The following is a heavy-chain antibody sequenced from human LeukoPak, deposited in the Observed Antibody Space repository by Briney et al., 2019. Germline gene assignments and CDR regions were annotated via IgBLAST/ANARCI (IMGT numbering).Heavy chain of an antibody. CDR2: IKSKADGETT. V-gene: IGHV3-15*01. J-gene: IGHJ4*02. Sequence: GGSLRLSCAASGFTFSNAWMSWVRQAPGKGLEWVGRIKSKADGETTDYVAPVKGRFTISRDDSKNTLYLQMNSLKTEDTAVYYCTTDRMGYYDSNDFWGQGTLVTVSS. D-gene: IGHD3-22*01. CDR1: GFTFSNAW. CDR3: TTDRMGYYDSNDF.